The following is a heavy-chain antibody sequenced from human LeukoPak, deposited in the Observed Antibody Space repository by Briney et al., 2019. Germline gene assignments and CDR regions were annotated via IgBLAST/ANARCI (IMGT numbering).Heavy chain of an antibody. CDR1: GASINNNF. Sequence: SETLSLTCTVSGASINNNFWTWIRQPPGKGLEWIGYIYSSGSANYNPSLKSRVIISGDTSKNQISLNLTSVTAADTAVYYCARWRTARTGFDYWGQGTLVTVSS. J-gene: IGHJ4*02. V-gene: IGHV4-59*08. CDR2: IYSSGSA. CDR3: ARWRTARTGFDY. D-gene: IGHD3/OR15-3a*01.